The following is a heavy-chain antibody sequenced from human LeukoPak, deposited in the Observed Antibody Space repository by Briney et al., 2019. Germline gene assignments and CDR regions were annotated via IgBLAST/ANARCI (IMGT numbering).Heavy chain of an antibody. CDR1: GGSISSYY. D-gene: IGHD3-22*01. CDR2: IHYSGST. J-gene: IGHJ4*02. CDR3: ARLRVDYDSSGYYCDY. V-gene: IGHV4-59*08. Sequence: KASETLSLTCTVSGGSISSYYWSWIRQPPGKGLEWIGYIHYSGSTNYNPSLKSRVTISVDTSKNQFSLKLSSVTAADTAVYYCARLRVDYDSSGYYCDYWGQGTLVTVSS.